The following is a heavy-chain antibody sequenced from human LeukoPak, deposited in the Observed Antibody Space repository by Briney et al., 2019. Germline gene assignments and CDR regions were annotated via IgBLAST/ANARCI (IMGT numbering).Heavy chain of an antibody. V-gene: IGHV1-2*02. CDR1: GYTFSAFY. CDR3: ARDMTGGIWARATSFDH. CDR2: INPDSGGS. J-gene: IGHJ4*02. Sequence: PLASVKVSRKASGYTFSAFYIHWVRQAPGQGPEWMGWINPDSGGSEYGQKFQGRVTFTSDTSSTTVYMEVRSLKSDDTAVYYCARDMTGGIWARATSFDHWGQGTLVTVSS. D-gene: IGHD1-14*01.